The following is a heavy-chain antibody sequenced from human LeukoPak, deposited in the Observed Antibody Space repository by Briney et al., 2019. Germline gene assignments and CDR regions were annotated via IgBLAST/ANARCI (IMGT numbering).Heavy chain of an antibody. J-gene: IGHJ3*02. CDR3: ARHSSSSLDAFDI. V-gene: IGHV3-30*03. D-gene: IGHD6-13*01. Sequence: GGSLRRSCAASGFTFSSYGMHWVRQAPGKGLEWVAGISYDGSNKYYADSVKGRFTISRDNSKNTLYLQMNSLRAEDTAVYYCARHSSSSLDAFDIWGQGTMVTVSS. CDR2: ISYDGSNK. CDR1: GFTFSSYG.